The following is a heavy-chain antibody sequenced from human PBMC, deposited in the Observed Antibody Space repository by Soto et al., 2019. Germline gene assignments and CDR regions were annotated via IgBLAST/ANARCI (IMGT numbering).Heavy chain of an antibody. V-gene: IGHV4-59*01. D-gene: IGHD3-10*01. CDR1: GGSMINVY. CDR2: IYYTGST. J-gene: IGHJ4*02. Sequence: SETLSLTCTVSGGSMINVYWSWIRQPPGKGLEWIGYIYYTGSTKYNPSLESRVTMSVDTSKNQFSLKLSSVTAADTAVYYCARALRGDYWGQGTLVTVSS. CDR3: ARALRGDY.